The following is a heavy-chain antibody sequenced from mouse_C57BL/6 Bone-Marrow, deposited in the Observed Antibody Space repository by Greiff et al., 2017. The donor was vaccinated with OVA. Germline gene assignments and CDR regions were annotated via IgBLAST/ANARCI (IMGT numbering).Heavy chain of an antibody. CDR3: AREGITTDYYAMDY. CDR1: GFTFSDYY. CDR2: INYDGSST. Sequence: EVNVVESEGGLVQPGRSLKLSCTASGFTFSDYYMAWVRQVPEKGLEWVANINYDGSSTYYLDSLKSRFIISRDNAKNILYLQMSSLKSEDTATYYCAREGITTDYYAMDYWGQGTSVTVSS. J-gene: IGHJ4*01. V-gene: IGHV5-16*01. D-gene: IGHD1-1*01.